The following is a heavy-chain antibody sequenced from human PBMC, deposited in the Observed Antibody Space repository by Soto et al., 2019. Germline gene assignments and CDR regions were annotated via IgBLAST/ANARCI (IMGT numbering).Heavy chain of an antibody. CDR2: IYYSGST. J-gene: IGHJ5*02. V-gene: IGHV4-31*03. D-gene: IGHD3-9*01. Sequence: LSLTCTVSGGSISSGGYYWSWIRQHPGKGLEWIGYIYYSGSTYYNPSLKSRVTISVDTSKNQFSLKLSSVTAADTAVYYCARANFDWDNWFDPWGQGTLVTVSS. CDR3: ARANFDWDNWFDP. CDR1: GGSISSGGYY.